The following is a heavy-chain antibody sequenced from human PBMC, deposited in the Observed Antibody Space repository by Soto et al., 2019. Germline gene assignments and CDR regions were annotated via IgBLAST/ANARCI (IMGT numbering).Heavy chain of an antibody. CDR1: GGSISSGGYS. D-gene: IGHD5-12*01. CDR3: ASTPPDSGYDWCDY. V-gene: IGHV4-30-2*01. J-gene: IGHJ4*02. Sequence: PSETLSLTCAVSGGSISSGGYSWSWIRQPPGKGLEWIGYIYHSGSTYYNPSLKSRVTISVDRSKNQFSLKLSSVTAADTAVYYCASTPPDSGYDWCDYWGEGTLVTVSS. CDR2: IYHSGST.